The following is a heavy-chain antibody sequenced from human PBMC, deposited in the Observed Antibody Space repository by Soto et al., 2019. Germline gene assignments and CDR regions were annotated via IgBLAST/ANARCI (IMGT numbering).Heavy chain of an antibody. CDR1: GASIRSTDYY. CDR2: VYYTGST. CDR3: VRTAREGAVAPHWFDR. D-gene: IGHD2-21*02. V-gene: IGHV4-30-4*01. J-gene: IGHJ5*02. Sequence: SETLSLTCTVSGASIRSTDYYWSWIRQAPGKGLEWIGYVYYTGSTYYNPSLMSRLTISVDTSKNQFSLKLTSVTAAETAVYYCVRTAREGAVAPHWFDRWGQGTQVTVSS.